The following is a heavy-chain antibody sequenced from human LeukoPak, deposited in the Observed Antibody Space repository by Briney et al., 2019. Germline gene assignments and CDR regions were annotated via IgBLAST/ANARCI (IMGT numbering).Heavy chain of an antibody. CDR1: GITFSSYN. V-gene: IGHV3-48*04. D-gene: IGHD3-10*01. Sequence: GGSLRLSCAASGITFSSYNMNWVRQAPGKGLEWVSYISSSSTVIYYADSVKGRFTISRDNAKNSLYLQMNSLRAEDTAMYYCTKDWWFGESWVFQHWGQGTLVTVS. CDR2: ISSSSTVI. CDR3: TKDWWFGESWVFQH. J-gene: IGHJ1*01.